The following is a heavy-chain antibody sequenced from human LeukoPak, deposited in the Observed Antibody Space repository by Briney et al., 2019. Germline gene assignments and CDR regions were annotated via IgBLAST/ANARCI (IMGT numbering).Heavy chain of an antibody. Sequence: SETLSLTCAVYGGSFSGYYWSWIRQPPGKGLEWIGEINHSGSTNYNPSLKSRVTISVDTSKNQFSLKLSSVTAADTAVYHCARAAYYGPHWAYWGQGTLVTVSS. CDR1: GGSFSGYY. D-gene: IGHD4-17*01. CDR2: INHSGST. J-gene: IGHJ4*02. V-gene: IGHV4-34*01. CDR3: ARAAYYGPHWAY.